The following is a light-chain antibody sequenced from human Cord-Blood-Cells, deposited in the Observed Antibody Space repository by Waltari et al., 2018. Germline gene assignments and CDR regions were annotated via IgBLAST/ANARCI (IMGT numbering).Light chain of an antibody. CDR3: SSYTSSSTLV. V-gene: IGLV2-14*01. J-gene: IGLJ1*01. CDR1: SSDVGGYNY. Sequence: QSALTQPASVSGSPGQSITISCTGTSSDVGGYNYVSWYHQHPGKAPKLLIYDVSNRPAGVSNRCSGSKSGNTASLTISGLQAEDEADYYCSSYTSSSTLVFGTGTKVTVL. CDR2: DVS.